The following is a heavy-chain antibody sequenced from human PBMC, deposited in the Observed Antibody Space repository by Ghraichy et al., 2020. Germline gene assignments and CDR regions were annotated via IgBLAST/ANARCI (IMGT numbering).Heavy chain of an antibody. D-gene: IGHD5-18*01. V-gene: IGHV4-39*01. CDR3: ARLGGGIQLWSGPRGYYYGMAV. CDR2: IYYSGST. J-gene: IGHJ6*02. CDR1: GGSISSSSYY. Sequence: SETLSLTCTVSGGSISSSSYYWGWIRQPPGKGLEWIGSIYYSGSTYYNPSLKSRVTISVDKSKNQFSLKLSSVTAADTAVYYCARLGGGIQLWSGPRGYYYGMAVWGQGTTVTVSS.